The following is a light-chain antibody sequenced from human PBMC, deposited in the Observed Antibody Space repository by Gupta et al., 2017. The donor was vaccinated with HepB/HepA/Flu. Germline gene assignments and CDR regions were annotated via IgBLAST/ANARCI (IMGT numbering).Light chain of an antibody. CDR1: SSNIGAGYD. V-gene: IGLV1-40*01. Sequence: QSVLTQPPSVSGAPWQRVTISCTGSSSNIGAGYDLHWYQQLPGTAPKLLIYDNSNRPSGVPDRFSGSKSGTSASLAITGLQAEDEADDYCQSYDSSLSGVVFGGGTKLTVL. CDR2: DNS. J-gene: IGLJ2*01. CDR3: QSYDSSLSGVV.